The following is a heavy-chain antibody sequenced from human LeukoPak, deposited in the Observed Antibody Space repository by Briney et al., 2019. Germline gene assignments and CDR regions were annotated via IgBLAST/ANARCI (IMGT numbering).Heavy chain of an antibody. CDR3: ARHTDTQGSGSLSVPFDP. J-gene: IGHJ5*02. D-gene: IGHD3-10*01. CDR2: IYPGDSDT. V-gene: IGHV5-51*01. Sequence: GESLKISCKASGYGFTSSWIGWVRQMPGKGLEWMGFIYPGDSDTRYSPSFQGQVTISADKSINTAYLQWSSLKASDTAVYYCARHTDTQGSGSLSVPFDPWGQGTLVTVSS. CDR1: GYGFTSSW.